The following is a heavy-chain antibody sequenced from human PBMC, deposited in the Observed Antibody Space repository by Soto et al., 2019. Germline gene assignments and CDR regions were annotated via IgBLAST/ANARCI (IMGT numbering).Heavy chain of an antibody. CDR1: GGSINSYY. Sequence: SETLSLTCTVSGGSINSYYWSWIRQPPGKGLEWIGEINHSGSTNYNPSLKSRVTISVDTSKNQFSLKLSSVTAADTAVYYCARGRIQLGNDAFDIWGQGTMVTVSS. V-gene: IGHV4-34*01. CDR2: INHSGST. CDR3: ARGRIQLGNDAFDI. D-gene: IGHD5-18*01. J-gene: IGHJ3*02.